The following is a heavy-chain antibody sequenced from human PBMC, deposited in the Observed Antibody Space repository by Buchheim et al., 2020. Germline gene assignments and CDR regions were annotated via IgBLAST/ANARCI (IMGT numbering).Heavy chain of an antibody. V-gene: IGHV4-34*01. Sequence: QVQLQQWGAGLLKPSETLSLTCAVSGGSFCGYYWSWIRQPPGKGLEWIGEINHSGSTNYNPSLKSRVTISVDTSKNQFSLKLSSVTAADTAVYYCARALRYFDWLLHWFDPWGQGTL. CDR3: ARALRYFDWLLHWFDP. J-gene: IGHJ5*02. CDR2: INHSGST. D-gene: IGHD3-9*01. CDR1: GGSFCGYY.